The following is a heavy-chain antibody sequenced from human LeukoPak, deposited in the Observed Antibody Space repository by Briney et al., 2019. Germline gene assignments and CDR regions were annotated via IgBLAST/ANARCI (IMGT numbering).Heavy chain of an antibody. Sequence: PGGSLRLSCAASGFTFSSYWMHWVRQAPGKGLVWVSRINSDGSTTIYADSVMGRFTISRDNAKNTLYLQMNSLRAEDTAVYYCARVIYSGWEGELSDWGQGTLVTVSS. CDR1: GFTFSSYW. CDR3: ARVIYSGWEGELSD. V-gene: IGHV3-74*01. CDR2: INSDGSTT. D-gene: IGHD6-19*01. J-gene: IGHJ4*02.